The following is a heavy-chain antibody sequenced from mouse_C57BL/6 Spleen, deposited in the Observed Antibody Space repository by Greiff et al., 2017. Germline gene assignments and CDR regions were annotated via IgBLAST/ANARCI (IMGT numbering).Heavy chain of an antibody. Sequence: VQLQQSGAELVRPGTSVKVSCKASGYAFTNYLIEWVKQRPGQGLEWIGVINPGRGGTNYNEKFKGKATLTADKSSSTAYMQRRSLTSEDSAVYFCARVGYGNYDYWGQGTTLTVSS. V-gene: IGHV1-54*01. J-gene: IGHJ2*01. CDR2: INPGRGGT. CDR1: GYAFTNYL. CDR3: ARVGYGNYDY. D-gene: IGHD2-10*02.